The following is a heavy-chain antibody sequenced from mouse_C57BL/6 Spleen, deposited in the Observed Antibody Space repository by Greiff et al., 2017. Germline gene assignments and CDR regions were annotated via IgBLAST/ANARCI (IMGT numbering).Heavy chain of an antibody. V-gene: IGHV10-1*01. CDR1: GFSFIPYA. Sequence: GGGLVQPKGSLKLSCAASGFSFIPYAMHRVRQAPGKGLEWVARIRSKSNKYATYYADSVKDRFTISRDDAESMLYLQMNNLNTEDTAMYYCVRHDPSRDFDVWGTGATVTVAT. D-gene: IGHD3-1*01. J-gene: IGHJ1*03. CDR2: IRSKSNKYAT. CDR3: VRHDPSRDFDV.